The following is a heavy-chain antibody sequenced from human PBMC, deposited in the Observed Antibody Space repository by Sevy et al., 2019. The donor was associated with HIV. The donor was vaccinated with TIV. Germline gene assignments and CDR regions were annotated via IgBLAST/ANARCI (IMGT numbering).Heavy chain of an antibody. CDR3: ARGIAAAGTGNNWFDP. Sequence: ASVKVSCKASGGTFSSYAISWVRQAPGQGLEWMGGIIPIFGTANYAQKFQGRVTITADESTGTAYMELSSLRSEDTAVYYCARGIAAAGTGNNWFDPWGQGTLVTVSS. CDR2: IIPIFGTA. D-gene: IGHD6-13*01. J-gene: IGHJ5*02. V-gene: IGHV1-69*13. CDR1: GGTFSSYA.